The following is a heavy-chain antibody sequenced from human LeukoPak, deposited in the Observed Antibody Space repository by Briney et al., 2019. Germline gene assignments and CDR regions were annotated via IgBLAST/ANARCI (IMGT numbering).Heavy chain of an antibody. J-gene: IGHJ4*02. CDR3: AKDPRAQYCSSTSCSHYDY. CDR2: ISGSGGST. CDR1: GFTFSSYA. Sequence: GGSLRLSCAASGFTFSSYAMSWVRQAPGKGLEWVSAISGSGGSTYYADSVKGRFTISRDNSKNTLYLQMNSLRAEDTAVYYCAKDPRAQYCSSTSCSHYDYWGQGTLVTVPS. D-gene: IGHD2-2*01. V-gene: IGHV3-23*01.